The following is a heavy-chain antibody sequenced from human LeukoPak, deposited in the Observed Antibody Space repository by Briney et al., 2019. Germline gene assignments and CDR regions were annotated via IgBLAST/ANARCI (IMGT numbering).Heavy chain of an antibody. V-gene: IGHV3-30*02. J-gene: IGHJ4*02. CDR1: GLTFSSYG. Sequence: PGGSLRLSCAASGLTFSSYGMHWVREAPGKGLEWVALIWYDGSNKYYADSVKGRFTISRDNSKNTLFLQMNSLRAEDTAVYHCAKDRYSSGWYSFDSWGQGTLVTVSS. D-gene: IGHD6-19*01. CDR3: AKDRYSSGWYSFDS. CDR2: IWYDGSNK.